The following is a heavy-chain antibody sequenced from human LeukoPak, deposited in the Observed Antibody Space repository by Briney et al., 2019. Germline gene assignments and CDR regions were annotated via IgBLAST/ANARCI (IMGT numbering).Heavy chain of an antibody. V-gene: IGHV3-23*01. J-gene: IGHJ4*02. Sequence: GGSLRLSCAASDFTFSTYAMSWVRQAPGKGLEWLSAISGSGNNTYYADSVKGRFTISRDNSKNTVYLQINGLRAEDTALYHCARESAAGTFDYWGQGTLVTVSS. CDR1: DFTFSTYA. D-gene: IGHD6-13*01. CDR3: ARESAAGTFDY. CDR2: ISGSGNNT.